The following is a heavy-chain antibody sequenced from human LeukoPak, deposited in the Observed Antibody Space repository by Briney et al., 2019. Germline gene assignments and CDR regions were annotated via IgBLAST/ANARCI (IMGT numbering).Heavy chain of an antibody. CDR2: IYYSGST. V-gene: IGHV4-59*08. D-gene: IGHD3-10*01. CDR3: ARLINGYRRGDWFDP. CDR1: GGSISSYY. J-gene: IGHJ5*02. Sequence: SETLSLTCTVSGGSISSYYWSWIRQPPGKGLEWIGYIYYSGSTNYNPSLKSRVTISVDTSKNQFSLKLSSVTAADTAVYYCARLINGYRRGDWFDPWGQGTLVTVSS.